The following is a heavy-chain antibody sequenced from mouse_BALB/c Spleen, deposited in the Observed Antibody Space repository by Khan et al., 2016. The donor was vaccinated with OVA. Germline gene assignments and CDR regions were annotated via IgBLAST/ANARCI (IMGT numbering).Heavy chain of an antibody. Sequence: EVELVESGGGLVQPGGSRKLSCAASGFTFSNFGIHWVRQAPEKGLEWVAYISSGSSTIYYADTVKGRFTISRDNPKNTLFLQMTSLRSEDTAMYYCARRRIYDGYYGGAMDYWGQGTSGTVSS. D-gene: IGHD2-3*01. CDR3: ARRRIYDGYYGGAMDY. CDR2: ISSGSSTI. CDR1: GFTFSNFG. J-gene: IGHJ4*01. V-gene: IGHV5-17*02.